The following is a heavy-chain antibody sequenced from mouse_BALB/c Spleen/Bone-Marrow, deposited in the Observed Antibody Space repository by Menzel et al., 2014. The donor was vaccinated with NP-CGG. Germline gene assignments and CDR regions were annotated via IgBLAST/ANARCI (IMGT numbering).Heavy chain of an antibody. V-gene: IGHV1-9*01. CDR2: ILPGSGST. J-gene: IGHJ3*01. Sequence: QVQLQQSGAELMKPGASVKISCKATGYTFSSYWIEWVKQRPGHGLEWIGEILPGSGSTNYNEKFKGKATFTADTSSNTPYMQLSSLTSEDSAVYYCARRVPFAYWGQGTLVTVSA. CDR3: ARRVPFAY. CDR1: GYTFSSYW.